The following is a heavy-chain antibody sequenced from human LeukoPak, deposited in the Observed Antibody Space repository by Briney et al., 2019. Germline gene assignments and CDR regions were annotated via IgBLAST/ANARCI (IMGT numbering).Heavy chain of an antibody. CDR2: INPNSGGT. V-gene: IGHV1-2*02. CDR1: GYTFTGYY. CDR3: AREVGGPTNYYFDY. D-gene: IGHD1-26*01. Sequence: ASVKVSCKASGYTFTGYYMHWVRQAPGQGLEWMGWINPNSGGTNYAQKFQGRVTMTTDTSTSTAYMELRSLRSDDTAVYYCAREVGGPTNYYFDYWGQGTLVTVSS. J-gene: IGHJ4*02.